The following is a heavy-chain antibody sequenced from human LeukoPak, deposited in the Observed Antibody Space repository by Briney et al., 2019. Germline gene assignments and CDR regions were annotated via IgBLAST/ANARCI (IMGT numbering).Heavy chain of an antibody. CDR2: IYSGETT. V-gene: IGHV3-53*01. D-gene: IGHD3-10*01. Sequence: GGSLRLACAASGLTVSTNYMTWVRQAQGTGLEWASLIYSGETTYYADSVRGRFTISRDKSQNILYLQMNRLRVEDTAVYYCARISGGSFDIWGQGTTVTVYS. CDR1: GLTVSTNY. J-gene: IGHJ3*02. CDR3: ARISGGSFDI.